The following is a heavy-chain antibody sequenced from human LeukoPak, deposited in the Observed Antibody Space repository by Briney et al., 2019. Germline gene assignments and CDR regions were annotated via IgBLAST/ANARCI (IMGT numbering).Heavy chain of an antibody. CDR3: ARGDEFRRDYLPFDY. CDR2: NNFKSGGT. CDR1: GYTFTDYY. Sequence: ASVTVSCKASGYTFTDYYIQWVAQAPGQGLESMGKNNFKSGGTDFVQRFQGRVTVTRDTSISTAYMGLSSLRSDDTAVYYCARGDEFRRDYLPFDYWGQGSLVTVSS. J-gene: IGHJ4*02. V-gene: IGHV1-2*02. D-gene: IGHD3-3*01.